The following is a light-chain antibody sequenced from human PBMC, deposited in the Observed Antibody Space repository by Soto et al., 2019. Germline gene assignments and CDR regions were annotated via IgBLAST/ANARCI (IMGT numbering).Light chain of an antibody. V-gene: IGLV2-8*01. Sequence: QSALTQPPSASGSPGQSVAISCTGTSSDVGAYNYVAWYQQHPGKVPKLMIYEVSKRPSGVPDRFSGSKSGNTASLTVSGLQADDEADYYCSSYAGSDAFVFGTGTKVTVL. CDR1: SSDVGAYNY. CDR2: EVS. J-gene: IGLJ1*01. CDR3: SSYAGSDAFV.